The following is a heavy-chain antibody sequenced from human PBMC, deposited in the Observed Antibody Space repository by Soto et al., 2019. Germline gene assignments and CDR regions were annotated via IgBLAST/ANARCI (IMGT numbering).Heavy chain of an antibody. CDR1: GFSLSTSGVG. D-gene: IGHD3-16*01. V-gene: IGHV2-5*02. J-gene: IGHJ4*02. Sequence: QITLKESGPTLVKPTQTLTLTCTFSGFSLSTSGVGVGWIRQPPGKALEWLALIYWDDDKRYSPSLKSRLTITKDTSKNQVVLTLPTMDPVETATYSCAHGYYDYIWGSYKGYFDYWGQGTLVTVSS. CDR3: AHGYYDYIWGSYKGYFDY. CDR2: IYWDDDK.